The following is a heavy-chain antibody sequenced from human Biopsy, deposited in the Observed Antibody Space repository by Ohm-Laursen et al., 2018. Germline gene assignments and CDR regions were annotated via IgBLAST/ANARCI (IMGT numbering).Heavy chain of an antibody. V-gene: IGHV3-30*03. D-gene: IGHD1-1*01. CDR1: GFTFSTYD. J-gene: IGHJ4*02. CDR3: TTSAEYGALDY. CDR2: IRYDGSKK. Sequence: SLRLSCAASGFTFSTYDMHWVRQAPGKGLQWVTLIRYDGSKKYYADSVKGRFTISRDNSKSTLYLQMNNLRADDTAVYFCTTSAEYGALDYWGQGTLVTVSS.